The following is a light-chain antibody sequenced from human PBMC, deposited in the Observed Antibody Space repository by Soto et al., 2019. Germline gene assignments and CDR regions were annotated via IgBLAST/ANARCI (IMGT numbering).Light chain of an antibody. J-gene: IGLJ1*01. Sequence: QSALTQPPSLSGAPGQRVTISCTGSSSDIGAGPEVHWYQQLPGTAPKLLIFGSTNRPSGVPDRFSGSKSATSASLAITGLQAEDEADYYCQSYDNSLSAYVFGTGTKVTVL. V-gene: IGLV1-40*01. CDR2: GST. CDR3: QSYDNSLSAYV. CDR1: SSDIGAGPE.